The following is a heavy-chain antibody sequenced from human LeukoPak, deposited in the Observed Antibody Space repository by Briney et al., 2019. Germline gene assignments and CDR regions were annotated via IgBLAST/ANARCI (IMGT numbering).Heavy chain of an antibody. D-gene: IGHD1-26*01. CDR1: GFTFSTYW. CDR2: ITASGTAM. CDR3: ASSGSYRFDY. Sequence: GGSLRLSCAASGFTFSTYWMNWVRQAPGKGLEWVSHITASGTAMFYADPVKGRFTISRDNAKNSLYLQMNSLRDEDTAVYYCASSGSYRFDYWGQGTLVTVSS. V-gene: IGHV3-48*02. J-gene: IGHJ4*02.